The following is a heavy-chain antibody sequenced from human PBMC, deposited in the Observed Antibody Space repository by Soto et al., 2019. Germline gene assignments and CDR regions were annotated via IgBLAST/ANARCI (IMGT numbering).Heavy chain of an antibody. J-gene: IGHJ4*02. CDR1: GYTFINYY. CDR3: ARDLAAGDY. D-gene: IGHD6-13*01. Sequence: QVQLVQSGAEVKKPGASVKLSCKASGYTFINYYIHWVRQAPGQGLEWMGIFNPTSGSTNYAKKFQGRVTLTRNTSTRTVYKELSSLRFDDTAVYYCARDLAAGDYWGQGTLVTVSS. CDR2: FNPTSGST. V-gene: IGHV1-46*01.